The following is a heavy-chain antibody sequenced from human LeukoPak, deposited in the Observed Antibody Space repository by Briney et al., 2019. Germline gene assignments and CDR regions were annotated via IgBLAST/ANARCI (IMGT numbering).Heavy chain of an antibody. Sequence: SVKVSCKASGGTFSRYAISWVRQAPGQGLEWMGRIIPMFDITNYAKKFQGRVTITADESTSTAYMELSSLRSEDAAVYYCARDRPYTGGWRGFDYWGQGTLVTVSS. J-gene: IGHJ4*02. CDR2: IIPMFDIT. V-gene: IGHV1-69*13. CDR3: ARDRPYTGGWRGFDY. CDR1: GGTFSRYA. D-gene: IGHD6-19*01.